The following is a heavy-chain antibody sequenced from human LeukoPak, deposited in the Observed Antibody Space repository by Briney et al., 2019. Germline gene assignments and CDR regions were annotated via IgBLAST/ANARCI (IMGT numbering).Heavy chain of an antibody. CDR2: IYYSGST. CDR3: ARRASYGGNPVLDD. Sequence: SETLSLTCTVSGGSIAGSSYYWSWIRQPPGKRLEWIGSIYYSGSTYYHPSLKSRLTISVDTSKNQFSLKLSFVTAADTAVYFCARRASYGGNPVLDDWSQRTPVTVSS. D-gene: IGHD4-23*01. J-gene: IGHJ4*02. CDR1: GGSIAGSSYY. V-gene: IGHV4-39*01.